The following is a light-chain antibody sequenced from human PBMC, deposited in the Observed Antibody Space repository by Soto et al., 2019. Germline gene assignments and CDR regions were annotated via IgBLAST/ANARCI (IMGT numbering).Light chain of an antibody. Sequence: EIVLTQSPGTLSSSPGERATLSCRASQSVSSSYLAWYQHRPGQAPRLLIYGSSRRATGIPDRFGGSGSGTDFTLTISRLEPEDFAVYYCQLYGDSSWTFGQGTQVEIK. CDR1: QSVSSSY. CDR3: QLYGDSSWT. CDR2: GSS. J-gene: IGKJ1*01. V-gene: IGKV3-20*01.